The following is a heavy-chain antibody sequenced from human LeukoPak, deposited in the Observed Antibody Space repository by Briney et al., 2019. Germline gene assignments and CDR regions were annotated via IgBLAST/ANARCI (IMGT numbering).Heavy chain of an antibody. J-gene: IGHJ4*02. CDR1: GGSISSGGYY. CDR3: ARGPRYYYDSSGYYELDY. Sequence: SETLSLTCTVSGGSISSGGYYWSWIRQHPGTGLEWIGYIYYSGNTYYNPSLKSRVTISVDTSKNQFSLKLSSVTAADTAVYYCARGPRYYYDSSGYYELDYWGQGTLVTVSS. CDR2: IYYSGNT. V-gene: IGHV4-31*03. D-gene: IGHD3-22*01.